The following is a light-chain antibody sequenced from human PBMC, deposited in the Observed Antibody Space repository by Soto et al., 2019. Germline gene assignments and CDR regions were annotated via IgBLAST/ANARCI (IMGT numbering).Light chain of an antibody. CDR3: QQYHTSAT. J-gene: IGKJ2*01. CDR2: GAS. CDR1: QSVSASY. V-gene: IGKV3-20*01. Sequence: PGERATLSCRASQSVSASYLAWYQQKPGQAPRLLIYGASSRATGFPDRFSGSGSGTDFTLIISRLEPEDSAVYYCQQYHTSATFGQGTKLEI.